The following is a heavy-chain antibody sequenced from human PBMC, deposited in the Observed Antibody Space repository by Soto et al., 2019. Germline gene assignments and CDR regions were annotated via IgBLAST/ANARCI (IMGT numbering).Heavy chain of an antibody. CDR3: ARTDPNSSSWYYYYYYGMDV. Sequence: GESLKISCKGSGYSFTSYWISWARQMPGKGLEWMGRIDPSDSYTNYSPSFQGHVTISADKSISTAYLQWSSLKASDTAMYYCARTDPNSSSWYYYYYYGMDVWGQGTTVTVSS. V-gene: IGHV5-10-1*01. CDR1: GYSFTSYW. J-gene: IGHJ6*02. D-gene: IGHD6-13*01. CDR2: IDPSDSYT.